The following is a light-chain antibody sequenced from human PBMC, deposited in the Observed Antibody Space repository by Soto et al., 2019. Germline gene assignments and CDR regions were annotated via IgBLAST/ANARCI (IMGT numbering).Light chain of an antibody. CDR2: GAS. J-gene: IGKJ4*01. CDR1: QIVSTNY. Sequence: EIVLTQSPGTLSLSPGQRATLSCRASQIVSTNYLAWYQHKPGQAPRLLIYGASTRATGIPDRFSGSGSGTDFTLTISSLQPEDFTTYYCQQSYTLPLTFGGGTKVEIK. CDR3: QQSYTLPLT. V-gene: IGKV3-20*01.